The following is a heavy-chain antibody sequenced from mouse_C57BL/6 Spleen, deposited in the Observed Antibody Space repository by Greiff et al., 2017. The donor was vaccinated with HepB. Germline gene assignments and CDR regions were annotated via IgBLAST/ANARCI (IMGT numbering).Heavy chain of an antibody. CDR3: ARRGGGVPHYFDY. D-gene: IGHD5-1*01. CDR2: INPYNGGT. CDR1: GYTFTDYY. V-gene: IGHV1-19*01. J-gene: IGHJ2*01. Sequence: VQLQQSGPVLVKPGASVKMSCKASGYTFTDYYMNWVKQSHGKSLEWIGVINPYNGGTSYNQKFKGKATLTVDKSSSTAYMELNSLTSEDSAVYYCARRGGGVPHYFDYWGQGTTLTVSS.